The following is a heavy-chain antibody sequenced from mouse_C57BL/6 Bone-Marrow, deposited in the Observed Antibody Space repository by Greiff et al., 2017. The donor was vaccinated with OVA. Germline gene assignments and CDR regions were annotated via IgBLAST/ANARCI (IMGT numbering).Heavy chain of an antibody. Sequence: QVQLQQSGAELARPGASVKMSCKASGYTFTSYTMHWVHQRPGQGLEWIGYINPSSGYTKYNQKFKDKATLTADKSSSPAYMQLSSLTSEDSAVYYCARRKGTAHYCDYWGQGTTLTVSA. CDR1: GYTFTSYT. CDR3: ARRKGTAHYCDY. J-gene: IGHJ2*01. D-gene: IGHD2-14*01. V-gene: IGHV1-4*01. CDR2: INPSSGYT.